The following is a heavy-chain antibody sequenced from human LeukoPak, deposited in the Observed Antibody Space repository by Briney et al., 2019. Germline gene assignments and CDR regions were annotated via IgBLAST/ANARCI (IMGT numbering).Heavy chain of an antibody. CDR2: IYYSGST. CDR1: GVSISSYY. J-gene: IGHJ5*02. D-gene: IGHD6-13*01. Sequence: SETLSLTCTVSGVSISSYYWSWIRQPPGKGLEWIGYIYYSGSTNYNPSLKSRVTISVDTSKNQFSLKLSSVTAADTAVYYCARAVSSSWYGLFGPTAERVFDPWGQGTLVTVSS. CDR3: ARAVSSSWYGLFGPTAERVFDP. V-gene: IGHV4-59*01.